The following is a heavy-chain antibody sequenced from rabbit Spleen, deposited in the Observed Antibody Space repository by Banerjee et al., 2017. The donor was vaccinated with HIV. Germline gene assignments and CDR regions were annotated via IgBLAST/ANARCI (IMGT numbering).Heavy chain of an antibody. V-gene: IGHV1S45*01. CDR3: ARDLVAVIGWNFNL. CDR2: IGSTSGTT. CDR1: GFDFTTSYW. Sequence: QEQLVESGGGLVQPEGSLTLTCKASGFDFTTSYWVYWVRQAPGKGLEWIACIGSTSGTTYYASWAKGRFTISKPSSTTMTLQMTSLTVADTATYFCARDLVAVIGWNFNLWGPGTLVTVS. J-gene: IGHJ4*01. D-gene: IGHD1-1*01.